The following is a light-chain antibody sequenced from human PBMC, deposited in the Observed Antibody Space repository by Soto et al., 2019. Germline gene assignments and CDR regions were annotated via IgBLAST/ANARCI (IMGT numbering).Light chain of an antibody. Sequence: NFMLTQPHSVSESPGKTVTICCTRSSGIIASNYVQWYQQRPGSAPATVIYEDNERPSGVPDRFSGSIDSSSNSASLTISGLKTEDEADYYCQSYDTNNPVVFGGGTKLTVL. J-gene: IGLJ2*01. CDR2: EDN. CDR1: SGIIASNY. CDR3: QSYDTNNPVV. V-gene: IGLV6-57*04.